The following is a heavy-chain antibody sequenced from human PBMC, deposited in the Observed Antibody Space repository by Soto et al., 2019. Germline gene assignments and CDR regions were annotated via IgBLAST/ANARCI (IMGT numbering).Heavy chain of an antibody. CDR2: ISGSGGST. J-gene: IGHJ4*02. D-gene: IGHD3-10*01. Sequence: GGSLRLSCTASGFTFISYGMSWVSQAPGKGLEWVSAISGSGGSTYYADSVKGRSTISRDNSKNTLYLQMNSLRAEDTAVYYCAKLPCFWDGSGRYYFGYWGQGTLLTVSS. V-gene: IGHV3-23*01. CDR3: AKLPCFWDGSGRYYFGY. CDR1: GFTFISYG.